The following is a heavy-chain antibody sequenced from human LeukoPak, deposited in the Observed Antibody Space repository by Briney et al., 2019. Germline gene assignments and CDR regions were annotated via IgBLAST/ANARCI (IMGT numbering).Heavy chain of an antibody. J-gene: IGHJ6*02. CDR2: IKQDGSEK. D-gene: IGHD5-18*01. CDR3: ARVDTAMVRVAYYGMDV. V-gene: IGHV3-7*01. CDR1: GFTFSSYW. Sequence: GGSLRLSCAASGFTFSSYWMGWVRQAPGKGLEWVANIKQDGSEKYYVDSVKGRFTISRDSAKNSLYLQMNSLRAEDTAVYYCARVDTAMVRVAYYGMDVWGQGTTVTVSS.